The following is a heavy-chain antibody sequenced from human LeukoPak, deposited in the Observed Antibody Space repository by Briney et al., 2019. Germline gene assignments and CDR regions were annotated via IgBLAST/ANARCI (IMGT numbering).Heavy chain of an antibody. D-gene: IGHD3-16*02. CDR2: INWNGGSR. CDR1: GFIFDDYD. V-gene: IGHV3-20*04. Sequence: PGGSLRLSCAASGFIFDDYDMSWVRQVTGKGLEWVSGINWNGGSRHYADSVKGRFSISRDNAKSFLFLQMNSLRAEDTALYYCAREHRNTVTLGDGFAIWGQGTVVTVSS. CDR3: AREHRNTVTLGDGFAI. J-gene: IGHJ3*02.